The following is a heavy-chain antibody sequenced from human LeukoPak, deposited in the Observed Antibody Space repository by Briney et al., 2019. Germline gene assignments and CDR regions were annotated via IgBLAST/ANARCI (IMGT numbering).Heavy chain of an antibody. CDR2: ISTSGTTI. D-gene: IGHD3-10*02. J-gene: IGHJ5*02. V-gene: IGHV3-48*03. CDR1: GFTFSGFE. CDR3: ARGVLGRFDP. Sequence: GSLRLSGAASGFTFSGFEMNWVRQAPGKGLEWVSYISTSGTTIYYADSVKGRFTMSRDNAKNSLYLQMNSLRAEDTAVYYCARGVLGRFDPWGQGTLVTVSS.